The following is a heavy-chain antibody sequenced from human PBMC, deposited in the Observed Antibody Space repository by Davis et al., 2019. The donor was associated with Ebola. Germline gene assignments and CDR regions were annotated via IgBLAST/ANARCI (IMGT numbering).Heavy chain of an antibody. V-gene: IGHV4-34*01. CDR3: ARDGYSGYDHPFDY. J-gene: IGHJ4*02. CDR2: INHSGST. CDR1: GGSFSGYY. Sequence: PSETLSPTCAVYGGSFSGYYWSWIRQPPGKGLEWIGEINHSGSTNYNPSLKSRVTISVDTSKNQFSLKLSSVTAADTAVYYCARDGYSGYDHPFDYWGQGTLVTVSS. D-gene: IGHD5-12*01.